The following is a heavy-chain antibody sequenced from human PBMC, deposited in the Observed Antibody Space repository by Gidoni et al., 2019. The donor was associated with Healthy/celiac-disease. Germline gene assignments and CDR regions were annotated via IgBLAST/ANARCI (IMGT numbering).Heavy chain of an antibody. J-gene: IGHJ3*02. CDR2: ISSSSSYI. V-gene: IGHV3-21*01. Sequence: EVQLVESGGGLVKPGGSLRLSCAASGFTFSSYSMNWVRQAPGKGLEWVSSISSSSSYIYYADSVKGRFTISRDNAKNSLYLQMNSLRAEDTAVYYCARDRALGSSWANAFDIWGQGTMVTVSS. D-gene: IGHD6-13*01. CDR1: GFTFSSYS. CDR3: ARDRALGSSWANAFDI.